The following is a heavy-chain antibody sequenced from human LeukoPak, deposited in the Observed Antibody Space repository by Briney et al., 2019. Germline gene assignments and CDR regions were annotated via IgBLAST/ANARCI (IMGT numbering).Heavy chain of an antibody. Sequence: PGGSLRLSCAASGFTFSNYATNWVRQAPGKGLEWVSTMSDSGGSTYYADSVKGRFTISRDNSKNTLYLQMNTLRAEDTAVYYCAKDTDTAGPYWYFDLWGRGTLVTVSS. CDR1: GFTFSNYA. CDR2: MSDSGGST. J-gene: IGHJ2*01. V-gene: IGHV3-23*01. D-gene: IGHD4-17*01. CDR3: AKDTDTAGPYWYFDL.